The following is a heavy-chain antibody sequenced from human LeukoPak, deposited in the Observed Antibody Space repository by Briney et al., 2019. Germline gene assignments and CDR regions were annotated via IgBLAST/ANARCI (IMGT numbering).Heavy chain of an antibody. CDR3: ARDPLWTGYYWPYYFDY. J-gene: IGHJ4*02. D-gene: IGHD3/OR15-3a*01. CDR2: IYPNTGDT. V-gene: IGHV1-2*02. Sequence: GASVKVSCEASRFTFTGFYIHWVRQAPGKGLEWVSGIYPNTGDTNYAQVFQGRVSMTSNPTITTDYIELSRQRSDDTASYYGARDPLWTGYYWPYYFDYWGQGTLVTVSS. CDR1: RFTFTGFY.